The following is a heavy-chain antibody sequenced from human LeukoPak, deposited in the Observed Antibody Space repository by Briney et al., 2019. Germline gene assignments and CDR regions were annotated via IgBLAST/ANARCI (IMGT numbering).Heavy chain of an antibody. J-gene: IGHJ4*02. CDR2: ISYDGSNK. V-gene: IGHV3-30-3*01. CDR3: ARGRAYSGYDSEFDY. D-gene: IGHD5-12*01. CDR1: GFTFSSYA. Sequence: GGSLRLSCAASGFTFSSYAMHWVRQAPGKGLEWVAVISYDGSNKYYADSVKGRFTISRDNSKNTLYLQMNSLRAEDTAAYYCARGRAYSGYDSEFDYWGQGTLVTVSS.